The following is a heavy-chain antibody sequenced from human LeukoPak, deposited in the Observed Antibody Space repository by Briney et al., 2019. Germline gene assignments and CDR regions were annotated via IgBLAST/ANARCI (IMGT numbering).Heavy chain of an antibody. CDR1: GFNVFPYT. J-gene: IGHJ3*01. D-gene: IGHD5-24*01. CDR2: ISSVSNLI. Sequence: GGSLSLSCTASGFNVFPYTMNWVRQAPGKGLEWVPSISSVSNLIYYADSVRGRFTVSRNNAKSSLYLQMNSLRAEDTAVYYCARDLQVNAGYNFDVFDVWGQGTMVTVSS. CDR3: ARDLQVNAGYNFDVFDV. V-gene: IGHV3-21*06.